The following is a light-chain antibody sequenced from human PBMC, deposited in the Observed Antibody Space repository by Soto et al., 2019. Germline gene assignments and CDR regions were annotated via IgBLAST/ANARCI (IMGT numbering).Light chain of an antibody. Sequence: DIQMTQSPSTLSASVGDRVTITCRASESISSWLAWYQQKPGKAPKLLIYDASSLESGVPTRSSGSGSGTALTLTIGSLPPEEFATYYCQQYKSYPWTFGQGTRVEIK. CDR2: DAS. J-gene: IGKJ1*01. CDR3: QQYKSYPWT. CDR1: ESISSW. V-gene: IGKV1-5*01.